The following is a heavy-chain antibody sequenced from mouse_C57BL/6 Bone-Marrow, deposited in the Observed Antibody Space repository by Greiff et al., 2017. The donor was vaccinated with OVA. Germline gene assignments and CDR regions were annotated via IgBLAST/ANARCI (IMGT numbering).Heavy chain of an antibody. CDR3: TSYYGSSYGWFAY. CDR1: GFNIKDDY. Sequence: EVQLQQPGAELVRPGASVKLSCTASGFNIKDDYMHWVKQRPEQGLEWIGWIDPENGDTEYASKFQGKATITADTSSNTAYLQLSSLTSEDTAVDYCTSYYGSSYGWFAYWGQGTLVTVSA. D-gene: IGHD1-1*01. V-gene: IGHV14-4*01. CDR2: IDPENGDT. J-gene: IGHJ3*01.